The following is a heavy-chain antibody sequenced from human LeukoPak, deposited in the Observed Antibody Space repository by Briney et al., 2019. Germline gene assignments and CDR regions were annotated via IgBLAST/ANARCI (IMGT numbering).Heavy chain of an antibody. CDR2: INPNSGGT. V-gene: IGHV1-2*02. Sequence: ASVKVSCKASGYTFTGYYMHCVRHAPRQGLEWVGWINPNSGGTNYTQTFQGRVTMTRDKSIRTAYMALSRLTSDHPGVYYCARNLWFGESADAFDIWGKGTMVTVSS. J-gene: IGHJ3*02. CDR3: ARNLWFGESADAFDI. D-gene: IGHD3-10*01. CDR1: GYTFTGYY.